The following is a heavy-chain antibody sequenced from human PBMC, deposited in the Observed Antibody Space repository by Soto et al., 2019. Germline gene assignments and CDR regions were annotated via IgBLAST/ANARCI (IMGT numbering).Heavy chain of an antibody. CDR3: ARDQFKWLAPDY. J-gene: IGHJ4*02. CDR2: IRAYNGNT. Sequence: ASVKVSCKASGYTFTSYGISWVRQAPGQGLEWMGWIRAYNGNTNYAQKLQGRVTMTTDTSTSTAYMELRSLRSDDTAVYYCARDQFKWLAPDYWGQGTLVTSPQ. CDR1: GYTFTSYG. D-gene: IGHD6-19*01. V-gene: IGHV1-18*01.